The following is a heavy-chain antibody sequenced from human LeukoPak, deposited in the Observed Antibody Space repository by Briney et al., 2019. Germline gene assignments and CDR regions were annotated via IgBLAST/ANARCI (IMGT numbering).Heavy chain of an antibody. CDR3: ASGGSGSSVYYFDY. CDR1: GGTFSSFA. J-gene: IGHJ4*02. V-gene: IGHV1-69*13. CDR2: IIPIFGTA. D-gene: IGHD3-10*01. Sequence: SVKVSCKASGGTFSSFAISWVRQAPGQGLEWMGGIIPIFGTANYAQKFQGRVTITADESTSTAYMELSSLRSEDTAVYYCASGGSGSSVYYFDYWGQGTLVTVSS.